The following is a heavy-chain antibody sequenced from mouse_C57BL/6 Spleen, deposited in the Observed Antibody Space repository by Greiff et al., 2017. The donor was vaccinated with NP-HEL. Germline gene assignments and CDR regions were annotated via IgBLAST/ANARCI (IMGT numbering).Heavy chain of an antibody. CDR2: INPGSGGT. CDR3: AIITTVVEAMDY. V-gene: IGHV1-54*01. J-gene: IGHJ4*01. CDR1: GYAFTNYL. D-gene: IGHD1-1*01. Sequence: QVQLQQSGAELVRPGTSVKVSCKASGYAFTNYLIEWVKQRPGQGLEWIGVINPGSGGTNYNEKFKGKATLTADKSSSTAYMQLSSLTSEDSAVYFCAIITTVVEAMDYWGQGTSVTVSS.